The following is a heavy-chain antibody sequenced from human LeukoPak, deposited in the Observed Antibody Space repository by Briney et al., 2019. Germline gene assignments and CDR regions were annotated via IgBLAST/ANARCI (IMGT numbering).Heavy chain of an antibody. CDR3: ARDIIRITMVRGVIITLYYYGMDV. D-gene: IGHD3-10*01. J-gene: IGHJ6*02. V-gene: IGHV3-30*04. CDR1: GFTFSSYA. Sequence: GGSLRLSCAASGFTFSSYAMHWVRPAPGKGLEWVAVISYDGSNKYYADSVKGRFTISRDNSKNTLYLQMHSLRAEDTAVYYCARDIIRITMVRGVIITLYYYGMDVWGQGTTVTVSS. CDR2: ISYDGSNK.